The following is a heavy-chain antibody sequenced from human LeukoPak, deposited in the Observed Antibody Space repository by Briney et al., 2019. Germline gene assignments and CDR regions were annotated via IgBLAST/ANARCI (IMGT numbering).Heavy chain of an antibody. CDR1: GFTFTKYW. D-gene: IGHD3-16*01. CDR2: ISSDGSTT. CDR3: PTFEGGG. Sequence: PGGSLRLSCAASGFTFTKYWMYWIRQAPGKGLVWVARISSDGSTTNYADSVKGRFTISRDNAKNTLYLQMNSLRVEDTAVYYCPTFEGGGWGQGTLVTVSS. J-gene: IGHJ4*02. V-gene: IGHV3-74*01.